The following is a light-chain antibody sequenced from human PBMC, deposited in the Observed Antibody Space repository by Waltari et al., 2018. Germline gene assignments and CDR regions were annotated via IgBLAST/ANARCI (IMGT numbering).Light chain of an antibody. Sequence: DIVMTQSPDSLPVSLGDRATINCKYSQSVLYSSNNKNYLAWYQQKPGQPPKLLIYWASTRESGVPDRFSGSGSGTDFTLTISSLQAEDVAVYYCQQYYTNSYTFGQGTKLEIK. V-gene: IGKV4-1*01. J-gene: IGKJ2*01. CDR1: QSVLYSSNNKNY. CDR3: QQYYTNSYT. CDR2: WAS.